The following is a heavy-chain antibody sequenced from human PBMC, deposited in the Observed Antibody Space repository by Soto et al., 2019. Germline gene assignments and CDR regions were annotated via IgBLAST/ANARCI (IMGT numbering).Heavy chain of an antibody. CDR3: ARDRPYYDILTGYYIYYIHY. CDR2: ISAYNGNT. CDR1: GYTFTSYG. V-gene: IGHV1-18*01. D-gene: IGHD3-9*01. J-gene: IGHJ4*02. Sequence: GASVKVSCKASGYTFTSYGISWVRQAPGQGLEWMGWISAYNGNTNYAQKLQGRVTMTTDTSTSTAYMELRSLRSDDTAVYYCARDRPYYDILTGYYIYYIHYWGQGTLVTVSS.